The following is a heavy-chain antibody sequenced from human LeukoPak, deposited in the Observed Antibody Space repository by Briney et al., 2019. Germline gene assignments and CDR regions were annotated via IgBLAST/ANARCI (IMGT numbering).Heavy chain of an antibody. D-gene: IGHD3-16*02. V-gene: IGHV1-2*02. Sequence: GASVKVSCKASGYTFTGYYMHWVRQAPGQGLEWMGWINPNSGGTNYAQKFQGRVTMTRDTSISTAYMELSRLRSDDTAVYYCASSRRSITFGGVIVLAPWGQGTLATVSS. J-gene: IGHJ5*02. CDR2: INPNSGGT. CDR1: GYTFTGYY. CDR3: ASSRRSITFGGVIVLAP.